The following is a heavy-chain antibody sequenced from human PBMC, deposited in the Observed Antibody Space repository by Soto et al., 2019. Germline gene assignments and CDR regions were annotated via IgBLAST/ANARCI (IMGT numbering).Heavy chain of an antibody. J-gene: IGHJ6*02. Sequence: QVQLVESGGGVVQPGRSLRLSCAASGFTFSSYGMHWVRQAPGKGLEWVAVISYEGSNKYYADSVKGRFTISRDNSKNTLYLQMNSLRAEDTAVYYCAKEGTGTTLIDDWYYYGMDVWGQGTTVTVSS. CDR2: ISYEGSNK. CDR1: GFTFSSYG. CDR3: AKEGTGTTLIDDWYYYGMDV. D-gene: IGHD1-7*01. V-gene: IGHV3-30*18.